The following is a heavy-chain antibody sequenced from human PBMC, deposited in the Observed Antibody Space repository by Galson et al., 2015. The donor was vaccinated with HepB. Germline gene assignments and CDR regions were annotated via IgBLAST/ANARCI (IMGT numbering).Heavy chain of an antibody. CDR3: ARGSTLLWFGELLPNWFDP. CDR1: GYTFTGYY. CDR2: INPNSGGT. V-gene: IGHV1-2*04. J-gene: IGHJ5*02. Sequence: SVKVSCKASGYTFTGYYMHWVRQAPVQGLEWMGWINPNSGGTNYAQKFQGWVTMTRDTSISTAYMELSRLRSDDTAVYYCARGSTLLWFGELLPNWFDPWGQGTLVTVSS. D-gene: IGHD3-10*01.